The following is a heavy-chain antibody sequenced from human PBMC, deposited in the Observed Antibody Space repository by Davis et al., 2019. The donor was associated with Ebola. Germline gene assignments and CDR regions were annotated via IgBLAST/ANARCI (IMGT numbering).Heavy chain of an antibody. CDR3: AKIHQLLFDY. V-gene: IGHV3-23*01. CDR1: GFTFSSYA. Sequence: GESLKISCAASGFTFSSYAMSWVRQAPGKGLEWVSAISGSGGSTYYADSVKGRFTISRDNSKNTLYLQMNSLRAEDTAVYYCAKIHQLLFDYWGQGTLVTVSS. J-gene: IGHJ4*02. D-gene: IGHD1-26*01. CDR2: ISGSGGST.